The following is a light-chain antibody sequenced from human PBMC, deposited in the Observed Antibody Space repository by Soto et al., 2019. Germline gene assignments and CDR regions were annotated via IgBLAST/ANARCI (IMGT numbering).Light chain of an antibody. CDR1: PSVSSY. CDR2: DAS. Sequence: EIVLTQSPATLSLSPGERATLSCRASPSVSSYLAWYQQKPGQAPRLLIYDASNSATGIPARFSGRGSGTDFTLTISSLEPEDFAVYYCQQRSNWPRAFGQGTKLEIK. V-gene: IGKV3-11*01. J-gene: IGKJ2*01. CDR3: QQRSNWPRA.